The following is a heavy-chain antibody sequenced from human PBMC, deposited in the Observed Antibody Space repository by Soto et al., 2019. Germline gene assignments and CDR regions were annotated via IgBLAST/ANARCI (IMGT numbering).Heavy chain of an antibody. CDR3: ARALYDTDSLPVGAEDRCYAMDV. CDR1: QYNFTNYC. D-gene: IGHD3-22*01. J-gene: IGHJ6*02. CDR2: INPRGGRT. V-gene: IGHV1-46*01. Sequence: QVQLVQSGAEVKKPGASVKVSCKASQYNFTNYCVHWVRQAPGQGLEWMGIINPRGGRTNYARRFQGRVYMTRDTSTSTVYMALSSLRSEDTAVYYWARALYDTDSLPVGAEDRCYAMDVWGLGTTVTVSS.